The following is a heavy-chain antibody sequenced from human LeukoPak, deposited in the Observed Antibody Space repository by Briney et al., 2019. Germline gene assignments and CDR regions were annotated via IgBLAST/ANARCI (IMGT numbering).Heavy chain of an antibody. Sequence: ASVKVSCKASGGTFSSYAISWVRQAPGQGLEWMGGITPIFGTANYAQKFQGRVTITADESTSTAYMELSSLRSEDTAVYYCARVDYDSSGYIYWFDPWGQGTLVTVSS. CDR3: ARVDYDSSGYIYWFDP. CDR1: GGTFSSYA. J-gene: IGHJ5*02. V-gene: IGHV1-69*13. D-gene: IGHD3-22*01. CDR2: ITPIFGTA.